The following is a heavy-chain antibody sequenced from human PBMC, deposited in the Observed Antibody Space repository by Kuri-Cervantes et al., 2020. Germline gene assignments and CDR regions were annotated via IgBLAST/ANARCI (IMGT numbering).Heavy chain of an antibody. CDR1: GFSLATSGMR. CDR3: VRRLIGAYGYYFDY. CDR2: IYWDDDK. D-gene: IGHD4-17*01. V-gene: IGHV2-5*08. Sequence: SGPTLVKPTQTLTLTCTFSGFSLATSGMRVGWIRQPPGEALEWLALIYWDDDKRYNPSLKSRLTITKDTSKNQVVLTMTNLDPVDTSTYYCVRRLIGAYGYYFDYWGQGTLVTVSS. J-gene: IGHJ4*02.